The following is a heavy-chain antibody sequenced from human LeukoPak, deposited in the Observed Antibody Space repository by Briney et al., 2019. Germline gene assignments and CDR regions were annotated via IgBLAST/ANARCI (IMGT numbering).Heavy chain of an antibody. V-gene: IGHV3-9*01. CDR1: GFSFDDSA. Sequence: GGSLRLSCAASGFSFDDSAMHWVRQAPGKGLEWVSGISWNSDTIDYADSVRGRFTISRDNAKNSLYLQMNSLRAEDTAVYYCARALNLRTRGGVFHWGQGTLVTVSS. D-gene: IGHD2-21*01. CDR2: ISWNSDTI. CDR3: ARALNLRTRGGVFH. J-gene: IGHJ4*02.